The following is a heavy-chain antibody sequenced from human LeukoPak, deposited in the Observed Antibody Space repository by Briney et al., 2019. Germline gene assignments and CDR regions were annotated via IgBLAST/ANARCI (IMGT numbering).Heavy chain of an antibody. CDR3: ARDPGDRAIDRWFDP. D-gene: IGHD5-18*01. CDR1: GYTFTSYY. J-gene: IGHJ5*02. Sequence: ASVKVSCKASGYTFTSYYIHWVRQAPGQGLEWMGIINPSGGGTSYAQKFQGRVTMTRDTSTSTVYMELSSLRSEDTAVYYCARDPGDRAIDRWFDPWGQGTLVTVSS. CDR2: INPSGGGT. V-gene: IGHV1-46*01.